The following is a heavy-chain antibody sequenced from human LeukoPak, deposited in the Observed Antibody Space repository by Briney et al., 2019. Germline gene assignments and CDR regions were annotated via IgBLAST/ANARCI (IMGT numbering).Heavy chain of an antibody. CDR2: ISGSGGST. CDR1: GFTFSSYA. D-gene: IGHD5-12*01. Sequence: GGSLRLSCGASGFTFSSYAMSWVRQAPEKGLEWVSAISGSGGSTYYADSVKGRFIISRDNSKNTLYLQMNSLRAEDTAVYYCAKDEGPSRDGYKKKQYYFDYWGQGTLVTVSS. CDR3: AKDEGPSRDGYKKKQYYFDY. V-gene: IGHV3-23*01. J-gene: IGHJ4*02.